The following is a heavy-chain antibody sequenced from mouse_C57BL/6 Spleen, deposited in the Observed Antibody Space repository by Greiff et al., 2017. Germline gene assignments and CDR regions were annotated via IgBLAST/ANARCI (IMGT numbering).Heavy chain of an antibody. CDR2: INPNNGGT. J-gene: IGHJ2*01. CDR3: ARYGTNWDFDY. Sequence: EVQLQQSGPELVQPGASVKMSCKASGYTFTDYNMHWVKQSHGKSLEWIGYINPNNGGTSYNQKFKGKATLAVNKSSSTAYMELRSLTSEDSAVYYCARYGTNWDFDYWGQGTTLTVSS. D-gene: IGHD4-1*01. CDR1: GYTFTDYN. V-gene: IGHV1-22*01.